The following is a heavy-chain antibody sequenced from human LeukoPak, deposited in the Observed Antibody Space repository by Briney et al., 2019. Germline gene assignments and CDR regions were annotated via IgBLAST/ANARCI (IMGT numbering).Heavy chain of an antibody. V-gene: IGHV4-61*01. CDR2: IYYSGST. CDR1: GGSVSSGSYY. D-gene: IGHD6-19*01. J-gene: IGHJ3*02. Sequence: PSETLSLTCTVSGGSVSSGSYYWSWIRQPPGKGLEWIGYIYYSGSTNYNPSLKSRVTISVDTSKNQFSLKLSSVTAADTAVYYCARGRAVAAGDAFDIWGQGTMVTVSS. CDR3: ARGRAVAAGDAFDI.